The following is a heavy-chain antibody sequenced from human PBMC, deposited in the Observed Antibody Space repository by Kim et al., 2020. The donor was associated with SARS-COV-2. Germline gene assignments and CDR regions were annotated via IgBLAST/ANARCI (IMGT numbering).Heavy chain of an antibody. CDR1: GFTFSSYE. J-gene: IGHJ6*02. CDR3: ARDLLITIFGVVLKYYGMDV. D-gene: IGHD3-3*01. V-gene: IGHV3-48*03. Sequence: GGSLRLSCAASGFTFSSYEMNWVRQAPGKGLEWVSYISSSGSTIYYADSVKGRFTISRDNAKNSLYLQMSSLRAEDTAVYYWARDLLITIFGVVLKYYGMDVWGQGTTVTVSS. CDR2: ISSSGSTI.